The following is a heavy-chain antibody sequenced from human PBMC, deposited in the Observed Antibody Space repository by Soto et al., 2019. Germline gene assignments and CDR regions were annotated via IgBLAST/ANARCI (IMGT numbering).Heavy chain of an antibody. CDR1: GFTFSSYA. CDR2: ISGSGGST. V-gene: IGHV3-23*01. CDR3: AKDPAYGDYGKTTWFDP. Sequence: EVQLLESGGGLVQPGGSLRLSCAASGFTFSSYAMSWVRQAPGKGLEWVSAISGSGGSTYYADSVKGRFTISRDNSKNTLYLQMNSLRAEDTAVYYCAKDPAYGDYGKTTWFDPWGQGTLVTVSS. J-gene: IGHJ5*02. D-gene: IGHD4-17*01.